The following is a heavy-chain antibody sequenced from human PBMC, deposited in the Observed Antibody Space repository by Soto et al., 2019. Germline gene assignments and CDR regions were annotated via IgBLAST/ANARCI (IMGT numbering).Heavy chain of an antibody. Sequence: SETLSLTCAVSGGSISSGGYSWSWIRQPPGKGLEWIGYIYHSGSTYYNPSLKSRVTISVDRSKNQFSLKLSSVTAADTAVYYCARTIAAAGTWWFDPWGQGTLVTVS. CDR3: ARTIAAAGTWWFDP. CDR1: GGSISSGGYS. V-gene: IGHV4-30-2*01. CDR2: IYHSGST. D-gene: IGHD6-13*01. J-gene: IGHJ5*02.